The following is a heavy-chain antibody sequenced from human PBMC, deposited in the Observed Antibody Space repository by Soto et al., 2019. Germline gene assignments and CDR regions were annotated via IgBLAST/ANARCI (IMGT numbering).Heavy chain of an antibody. CDR1: GFTFSDYA. J-gene: IGHJ4*02. CDR3: TRTLFIAARGVEPFDY. V-gene: IGHV3-23*01. D-gene: IGHD6-6*01. Sequence: VQLLESGGALVQPGGSLRLSCAASGFTFSDYAMTWVRQAPGKGLEWVSHTSGNGGSTYYADSVKGRFTISRDNSRDTMHLQTNSLRAEDTALYYCTRTLFIAARGVEPFDYWGQGALVTVSS. CDR2: TSGNGGST.